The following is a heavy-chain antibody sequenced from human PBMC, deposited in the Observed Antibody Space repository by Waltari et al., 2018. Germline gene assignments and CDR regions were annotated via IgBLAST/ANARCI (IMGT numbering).Heavy chain of an antibody. Sequence: QVQLQQWGAGLLKPSETLSLTCAVYGGSFSGYYWSWIRQPPGKGLEWSGEINQGGSTNYNPSLMTRVTISVDTSKNQFSLKLNSLTAADTAVYYCARNDGSSRLNWFDPWGQGTLVTVSS. D-gene: IGHD6-13*01. CDR1: GGSFSGYY. CDR2: INQGGST. J-gene: IGHJ5*02. CDR3: ARNDGSSRLNWFDP. V-gene: IGHV4-34*01.